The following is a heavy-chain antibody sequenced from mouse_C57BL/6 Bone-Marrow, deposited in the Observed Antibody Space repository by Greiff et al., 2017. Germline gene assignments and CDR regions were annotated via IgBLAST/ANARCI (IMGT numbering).Heavy chain of an antibody. CDR1: GFTFSSYA. CDR2: ISDGGSYT. Sequence: DVKLVESGGGLVKPGGSLKLSCAASGFTFSSYAMSWVRQTPEKRLEWVATISDGGSYTYSPDNVKGRFTISRDNAKNNLYLQMSHRKSEDTAMYYCAREGYSYWGQGTTRTVSS. V-gene: IGHV5-4*01. CDR3: AREGYSY. D-gene: IGHD2-14*01. J-gene: IGHJ2*01.